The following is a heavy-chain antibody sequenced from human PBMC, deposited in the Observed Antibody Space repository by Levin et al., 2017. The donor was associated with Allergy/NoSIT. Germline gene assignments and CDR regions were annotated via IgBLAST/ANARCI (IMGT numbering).Heavy chain of an antibody. J-gene: IGHJ6*02. CDR2: ISSSGSTI. Sequence: GESLKISCAASGFTFSDYYMSWIRQAPGKGLEWVSYISSSGSTIYYADSVKGRFTISRDNAKNSLYLQMNSLRAEDTAVYYCARVILEWLLLVPDYGMDVWGQGTTVTVSS. CDR1: GFTFSDYY. V-gene: IGHV3-11*01. D-gene: IGHD3-3*01. CDR3: ARVILEWLLLVPDYGMDV.